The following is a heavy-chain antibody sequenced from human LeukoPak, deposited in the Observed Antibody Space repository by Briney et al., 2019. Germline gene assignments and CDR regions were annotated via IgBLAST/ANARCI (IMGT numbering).Heavy chain of an antibody. CDR1: GFTFSSYA. CDR2: ISGSGGST. J-gene: IGHJ6*03. Sequence: GGSLRLSCAASGFTFSSYAMSWVRQAPGKGLEWVSAISGSGGSTYYADSVKGRFTISRDNSKNTLYLQMNSLRAVDTAVYYCAKDHTDYFYYYMDVWGKGTTVTVSS. CDR3: AKDHTDYFYYYMDV. V-gene: IGHV3-23*01. D-gene: IGHD5-18*01.